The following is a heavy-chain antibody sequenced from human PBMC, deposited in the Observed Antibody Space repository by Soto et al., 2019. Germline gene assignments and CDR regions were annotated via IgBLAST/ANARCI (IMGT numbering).Heavy chain of an antibody. CDR1: GGSISSGDYY. J-gene: IGHJ6*02. CDR3: ARRYYGSGSYTSAGMDV. Sequence: QVQLQESGPGLVKPSQTLSLTCTVSGGSISSGDYYWSWIRQPPGKGLEWIGYIYYSGSTYYNPSLKSRVTTSVDTSKNQFSLKLSSVTAADTAVYYCARRYYGSGSYTSAGMDVWGQGTTVTVSS. D-gene: IGHD3-10*01. CDR2: IYYSGST. V-gene: IGHV4-30-4*01.